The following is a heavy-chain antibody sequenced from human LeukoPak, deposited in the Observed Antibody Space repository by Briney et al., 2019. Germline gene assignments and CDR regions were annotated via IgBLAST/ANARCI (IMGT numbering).Heavy chain of an antibody. CDR3: ARDLVGVPAAIGY. V-gene: IGHV3-53*01. D-gene: IGHD2-2*01. CDR1: GFSVSTNY. Sequence: GGSLRLSCAASGFSVSTNYMSWVRQPHGGGLEWVSVIYSGGSTNSADSVKGRFTISRDKSKNTLYLQMSSLRAEDTAVYHCARDLVGVPAAIGYWGERTRDTVSS. CDR2: IYSGGST. J-gene: IGHJ4*02.